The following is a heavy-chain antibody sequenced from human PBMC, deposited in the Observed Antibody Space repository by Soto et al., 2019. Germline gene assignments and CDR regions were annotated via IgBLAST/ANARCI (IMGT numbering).Heavy chain of an antibody. Sequence: VASLKFSCKASGYTLTGYYMHWVQQAPGQGLEWMGWINPNSGGTNYAQKFQGRVTMTRDTSISTAYMELSRLRSDDTAVYYCARSNIVGALRVYFDYWGQGTLVTVSS. J-gene: IGHJ4*02. V-gene: IGHV1-2*03. CDR2: INPNSGGT. CDR3: ARSNIVGALRVYFDY. CDR1: GYTLTGYY. D-gene: IGHD1-26*01.